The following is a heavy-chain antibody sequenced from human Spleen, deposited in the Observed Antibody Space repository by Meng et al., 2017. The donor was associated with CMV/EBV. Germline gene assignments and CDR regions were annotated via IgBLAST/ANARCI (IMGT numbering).Heavy chain of an antibody. CDR3: ARDRGFWSGYSKDYYYYDMDV. CDR2: TYYRSKWYN. Sequence: SETLSLTCAISGDSVSSKVAAWNWIRQSPSRGLEWLGRTYYRSKWYNDYAVSVKSRITINPDTSKNQFSLQLNSVTPEDTAVYYCARDRGFWSGYSKDYYYYDMDVWGQGTTVTVSS. J-gene: IGHJ6*02. D-gene: IGHD3-3*01. V-gene: IGHV6-1*01. CDR1: GDSVSSKVAA.